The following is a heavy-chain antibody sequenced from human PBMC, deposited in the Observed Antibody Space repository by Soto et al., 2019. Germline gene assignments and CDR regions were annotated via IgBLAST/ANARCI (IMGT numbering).Heavy chain of an antibody. CDR2: IIPILGIA. CDR1: GGTFSSYT. J-gene: IGHJ3*02. V-gene: IGHV1-69*02. Sequence: QVQLVQSGAEVKKPGSSVKVSCKASGGTFSSYTISWVRQAPGQGLEWMGRIIPILGIANYAQKFQGRVTITADKSPSTAYMELSSLRSEDTAVYYCASARYSGYDSAFDIWGQGTMVTVSS. D-gene: IGHD5-12*01. CDR3: ASARYSGYDSAFDI.